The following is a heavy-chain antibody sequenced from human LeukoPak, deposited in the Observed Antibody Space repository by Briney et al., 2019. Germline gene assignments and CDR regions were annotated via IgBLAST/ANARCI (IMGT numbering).Heavy chain of an antibody. J-gene: IGHJ6*02. CDR3: ARLGEVNYYGSGSYYKMIYYYYGMDV. D-gene: IGHD3-10*01. V-gene: IGHV5-51*01. CDR1: GYSFTSYW. CDR2: FYPGDSDT. Sequence: GESLKISCKGSGYSFTSYWIGWVRQMPGKGLEWMGIFYPGDSDTRYSPSFQGQVTISADKSISTAYLQWSSLKASDTAMYYCARLGEVNYYGSGSYYKMIYYYYGMDVWGQGTTVTVSS.